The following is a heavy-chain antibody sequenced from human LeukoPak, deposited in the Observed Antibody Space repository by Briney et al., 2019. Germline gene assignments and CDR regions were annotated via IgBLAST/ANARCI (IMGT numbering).Heavy chain of an antibody. CDR1: GFTVSSNY. CDR2: IYSGGST. CDR3: ASWEVPAVMPQDY. J-gene: IGHJ4*02. D-gene: IGHD2-2*01. Sequence: PGGSLRLSCAASGFTVSSNYMSWVRQAPGKGLEWVSVIYSGGSTYYADSVKGRFTISRDNAKNTLHLQMNSLRAEDTAVYYCASWEVPAVMPQDYWGQGTLATVSS. V-gene: IGHV3-53*01.